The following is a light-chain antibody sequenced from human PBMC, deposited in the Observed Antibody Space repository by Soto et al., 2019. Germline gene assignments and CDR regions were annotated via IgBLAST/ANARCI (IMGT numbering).Light chain of an antibody. CDR3: HQYNNWPRT. J-gene: IGKJ1*01. Sequence: EIVMTQSPATLSVSPGERATLSCRASQSVSGNLAWYQQKPGQAPRLLIYGASMRATGIPARFSGSGSGTEFTLTISSLQSEDFAVYYCHQYNNWPRTFGQGTKVEIK. CDR2: GAS. V-gene: IGKV3-15*01. CDR1: QSVSGN.